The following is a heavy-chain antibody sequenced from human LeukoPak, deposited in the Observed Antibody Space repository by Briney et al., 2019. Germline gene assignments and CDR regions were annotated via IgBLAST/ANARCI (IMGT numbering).Heavy chain of an antibody. J-gene: IGHJ6*03. CDR1: GYTFTGYH. CDR2: VNPNSGGT. V-gene: IGHV1-2*02. D-gene: IGHD3-3*01. CDR3: ARGRYDFWSGYLSRYYYYYMDV. Sequence: ASVKVSCKASGYTFTGYHMHWVRQAPGQGLEWMGWVNPNSGGTNYAQKFQGRVTMTRDTSISTAYMELSRLRSDDTAVYYCARGRYDFWSGYLSRYYYYYMDVWGKGTTVTVSS.